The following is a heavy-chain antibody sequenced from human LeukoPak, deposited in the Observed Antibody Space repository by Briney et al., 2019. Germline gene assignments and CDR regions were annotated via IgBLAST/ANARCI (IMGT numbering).Heavy chain of an antibody. CDR3: ARTDGISSAFDI. D-gene: IGHD3-3*01. CDR1: GVSISSYY. J-gene: IGHJ3*02. V-gene: IGHV4-59*01. Sequence: PSETLSLTCTVSGVSISSYYWRWLRQPPGKGLEWVGYIYYSGSTNYNPPLKSRVTISVHTSKNQFSLKLSSVTAAHTAVYYCARTDGISSAFDIWGQGTMVTVSS. CDR2: IYYSGST.